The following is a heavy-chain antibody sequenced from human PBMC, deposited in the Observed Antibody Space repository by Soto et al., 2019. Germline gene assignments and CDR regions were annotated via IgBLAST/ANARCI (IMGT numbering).Heavy chain of an antibody. J-gene: IGHJ6*02. CDR2: TYYRSKWYN. V-gene: IGHV6-1*01. Sequence: PSQTLSLTCVISGDSVSSNSAAWNWIRQSPSRGLEWLGRTYYRSKWYNDYAVSVKSRITINPDTSKNQFSLQLNSVTPEDTAVYYCARAQGYSGYDLYYYGMDVWGQGTTVTVSS. D-gene: IGHD5-12*01. CDR1: GDSVSSNSAA. CDR3: ARAQGYSGYDLYYYGMDV.